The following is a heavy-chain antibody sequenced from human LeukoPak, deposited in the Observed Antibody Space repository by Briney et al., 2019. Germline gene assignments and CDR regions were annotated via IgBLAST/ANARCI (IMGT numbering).Heavy chain of an antibody. J-gene: IGHJ3*02. CDR3: AKDLVGNHYDTIVYYPGAFDI. CDR2: ISGGGVST. Sequence: GGSLRLSCAASGFTFSNYGMSWVRQAPGKGLEWVSAISGGGVSTYYADYVKGRFTISRDNSKNTLYLQMNSLRAEDTAVYYCAKDLVGNHYDTIVYYPGAFDIWGQGTMVTVSS. CDR1: GFTFSNYG. V-gene: IGHV3-23*01. D-gene: IGHD3-22*01.